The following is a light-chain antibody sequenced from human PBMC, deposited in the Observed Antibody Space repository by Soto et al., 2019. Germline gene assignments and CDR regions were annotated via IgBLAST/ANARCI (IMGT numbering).Light chain of an antibody. V-gene: IGKV3-11*01. CDR1: QSVSSY. J-gene: IGKJ1*01. Sequence: EIVLTQSPATLSLSPGERATLSCSASQSVSSYLAWYQQKPGQAPRLLIYDASNRATGIPARFRGRGSGTDFTLTISSLAHEDFAVYYCQQRSNWPRTFGHGYKVEI. CDR3: QQRSNWPRT. CDR2: DAS.